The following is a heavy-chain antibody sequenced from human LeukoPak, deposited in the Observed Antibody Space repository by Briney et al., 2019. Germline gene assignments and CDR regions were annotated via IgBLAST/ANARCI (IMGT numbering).Heavy chain of an antibody. CDR2: IYYSGST. J-gene: IGHJ6*03. V-gene: IGHV4-39*01. CDR1: GGSISSSAYY. D-gene: IGHD3-10*01. CDR3: ASVRRGFGESSKYYAYYYMGV. Sequence: SETLSLTCSVSGGSISSSAYYWGWIRQPPGKGLEWIGNIYYSGSTYYNPSLRSRVTISLNTSKNQFSLELISVTAADTAVYYCASVRRGFGESSKYYAYYYMGVWGKGTTVTISS.